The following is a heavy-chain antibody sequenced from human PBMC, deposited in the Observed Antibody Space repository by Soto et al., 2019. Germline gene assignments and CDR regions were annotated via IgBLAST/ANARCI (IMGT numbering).Heavy chain of an antibody. V-gene: IGHV3-30-3*01. CDR3: ARDNWNYRFDY. CDR2: ISYDGSNK. Sequence: LRLSCAASGFTFSSYAMHWVRQAPGKGLEWVAVISYDGSNKYYADSVKGRFTISRDNSKNTLYLQMNSLRAEDTAVYYCARDNWNYRFDYWGQGTLVTVSS. CDR1: GFTFSSYA. J-gene: IGHJ4*02. D-gene: IGHD1-7*01.